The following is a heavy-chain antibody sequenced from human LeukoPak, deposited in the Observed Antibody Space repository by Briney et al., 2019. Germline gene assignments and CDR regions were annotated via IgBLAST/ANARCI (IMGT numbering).Heavy chain of an antibody. D-gene: IGHD3-10*01. Sequence: ASVKVSCKASGCTFTSYDINWVRQATGQGLEWMGWMNPNSGNTGYAQKFQGRVTMTRNTSISTAYMELSSLRSEDTAVYYCARGPLLLWFGELFSHYYYYYGMDVWGQGTTVTVSS. V-gene: IGHV1-8*01. CDR1: GCTFTSYD. CDR3: ARGPLLLWFGELFSHYYYYYGMDV. CDR2: MNPNSGNT. J-gene: IGHJ6*02.